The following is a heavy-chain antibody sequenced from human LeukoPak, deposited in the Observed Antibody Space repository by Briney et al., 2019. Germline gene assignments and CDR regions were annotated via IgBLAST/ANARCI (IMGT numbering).Heavy chain of an antibody. D-gene: IGHD3-16*02. V-gene: IGHV4-59*01. Sequence: PSETLSLTCAVYGGSFSGYYWSWIRQPPGMGLECIGYIYYSEYINYNPSLKSRVTISVDTSKNQFSLKLSSVTAADTAMYYCARALVNTMSLFDLWGQGILVTVSS. J-gene: IGHJ4*02. CDR1: GGSFSGYY. CDR3: ARALVNTMSLFDL. CDR2: IYYSEYI.